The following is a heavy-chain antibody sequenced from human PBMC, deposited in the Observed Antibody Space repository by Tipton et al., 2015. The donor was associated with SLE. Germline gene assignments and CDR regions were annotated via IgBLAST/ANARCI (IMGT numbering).Heavy chain of an antibody. D-gene: IGHD3-22*01. CDR2: IYYRGTT. CDR3: AKVGIYGTSGYYFDD. J-gene: IGHJ4*02. Sequence: LRLSCAASGFIFSNYAMSWVRQAPGKGLEWLGYIYYRGTTYYNPSLKSPVTMSVDTSKNQFSLRLTSVTAADTAVYYCAKVGIYGTSGYYFDDWGQGALVTVSS. V-gene: IGHV4-59*01. CDR1: GFIFSNYA.